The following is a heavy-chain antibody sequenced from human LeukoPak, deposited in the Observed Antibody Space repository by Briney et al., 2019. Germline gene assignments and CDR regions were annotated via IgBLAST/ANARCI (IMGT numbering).Heavy chain of an antibody. CDR2: IYSGGST. D-gene: IGHD1-26*01. CDR3: AKGSGSYSLTYFDY. J-gene: IGHJ4*02. V-gene: IGHV3-66*01. CDR1: GFTVSSNY. Sequence: GGSLRLSCAASGFTVSSNYMSWVRQAPGKGLEWVSVIYSGGSTYYADSVKGRFTISRDNSKNTLYLQMNSLRAEDTAVYYCAKGSGSYSLTYFDYWGQGTLVTVSS.